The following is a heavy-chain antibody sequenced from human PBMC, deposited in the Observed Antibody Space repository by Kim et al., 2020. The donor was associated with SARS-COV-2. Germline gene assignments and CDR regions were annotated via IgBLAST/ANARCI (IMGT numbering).Heavy chain of an antibody. D-gene: IGHD4-17*01. V-gene: IGHV1-46*01. J-gene: IGHJ4*02. CDR3: ARAGAVTTGDY. Sequence: ASVKVSCKASGYTFTSYYMHWVRQALGQGLEWMGIINSSGGSTSYAQKFQGRVTMTRDTSTSTVYMELSSLRSEDTAVYYCARAGAVTTGDYWGQGTLVTVSS. CDR1: GYTFTSYY. CDR2: INSSGGST.